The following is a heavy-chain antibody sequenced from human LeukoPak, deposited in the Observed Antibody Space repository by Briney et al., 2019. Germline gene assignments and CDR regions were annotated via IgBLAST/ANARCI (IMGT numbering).Heavy chain of an antibody. Sequence: ASVKVSCKASGYTFTSYGISWVRQAPGQGLEWMGRISAYNGNTNYAQKLQGRVTMTTDTSTSTAYVELRSLRSDDTAVYYCARPYGSGSYYNSPLDYWGQGTLVTVSS. CDR1: GYTFTSYG. J-gene: IGHJ4*02. CDR2: ISAYNGNT. D-gene: IGHD3-10*01. V-gene: IGHV1-18*04. CDR3: ARPYGSGSYYNSPLDY.